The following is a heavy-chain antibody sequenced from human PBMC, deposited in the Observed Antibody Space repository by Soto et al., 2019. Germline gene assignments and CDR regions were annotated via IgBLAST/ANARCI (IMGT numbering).Heavy chain of an antibody. CDR2: MNPGSGDT. J-gene: IGHJ5*02. D-gene: IGHD3-16*01. Sequence: ASVKVSCKASGYSFTNNDVSWVRQATGQGLEWMGWMNPGSGDTGYAQKFQGRVTMTRDISIATAYMELSSLRSDDTAIYYCARMATFGSLNWFDPWGQGTLVTVPQ. CDR3: ARMATFGSLNWFDP. V-gene: IGHV1-8*01. CDR1: GYSFTNND.